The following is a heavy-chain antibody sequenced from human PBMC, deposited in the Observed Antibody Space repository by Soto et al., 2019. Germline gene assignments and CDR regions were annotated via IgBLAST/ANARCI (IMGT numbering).Heavy chain of an antibody. CDR1: GGSISSSIYY. V-gene: IGHV4-39*01. Sequence: TSEPLSLTCTVSGGSISSSIYYRGWIRQPPGKGLEWIGTIYYTGTTYYNPSLKSRVTISVDTSKNQFSLKLSSVTAADTVVYYCARIPTRNIAADGYWGQGALVTVSS. D-gene: IGHD6-13*01. CDR3: ARIPTRNIAADGY. J-gene: IGHJ4*02. CDR2: IYYTGTT.